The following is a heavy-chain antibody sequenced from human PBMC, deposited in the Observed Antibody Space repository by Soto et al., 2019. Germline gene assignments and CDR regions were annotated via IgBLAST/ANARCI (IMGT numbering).Heavy chain of an antibody. D-gene: IGHD3-10*01. V-gene: IGHV5-10-1*01. CDR3: ATRITMVRGGGMDV. Sequence: HGESLKISCKGSGYTFTNYWISWVRQMPGKGLEWMGRIDPSDSYTNYSPSFQGHVTISADKSISTAYLQWSSLKASDTAMYYCATRITMVRGGGMDVWGQGTTVTVSS. CDR2: IDPSDSYT. CDR1: GYTFTNYW. J-gene: IGHJ6*02.